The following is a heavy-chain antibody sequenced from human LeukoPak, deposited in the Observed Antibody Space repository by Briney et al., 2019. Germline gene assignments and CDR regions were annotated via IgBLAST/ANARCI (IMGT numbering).Heavy chain of an antibody. Sequence: ASVKVSCKASGYTFTSYGISWVRQAPGQGLEWMGWISAYNGNTNYAQKLQGRVTMTTDTSTSTAYMELRSLTSDDTAVYYCASKGDGSCDSSLCQGAFDFWGQGSVVTVSS. CDR2: ISAYNGNT. D-gene: IGHD2-21*01. V-gene: IGHV1-18*01. CDR1: GYTFTSYG. J-gene: IGHJ3*01. CDR3: ASKGDGSCDSSLCQGAFDF.